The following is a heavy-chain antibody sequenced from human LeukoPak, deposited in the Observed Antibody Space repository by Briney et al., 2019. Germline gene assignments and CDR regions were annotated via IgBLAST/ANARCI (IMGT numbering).Heavy chain of an antibody. J-gene: IGHJ6*02. CDR3: AKGDEYQLLFDYYYGMDV. V-gene: IGHV3-30*02. D-gene: IGHD2-2*01. CDR1: GFTFSSYG. CDR2: IRYDGSNK. Sequence: GGSLRLSCAASGFTFSSYGMHWVRPAPGKGLEWVAFIRYDGSNKYYADSVKGRFTISRDNSKNTLYLQMNSLRAEDTAVYYCAKGDEYQLLFDYYYGMDVWGQGTTVTVSS.